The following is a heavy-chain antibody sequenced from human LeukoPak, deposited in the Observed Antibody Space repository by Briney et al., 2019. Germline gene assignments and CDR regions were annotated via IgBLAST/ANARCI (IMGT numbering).Heavy chain of an antibody. D-gene: IGHD6-13*01. CDR3: AAVLYSSNLAWFDP. CDR2: FDFEAGET. CDR1: GYTVPELS. J-gene: IGHJ5*02. V-gene: IGHV1-24*01. Sequence: ASATVSCKVSGYTVPELSMNWVRQATGKGLEWMGGFDFEAGETIYPQKFQGRFTMTEDSSVNIAYMELNSLISEDTAVYYCAAVLYSSNLAWFDPWGEGTLVTVSS.